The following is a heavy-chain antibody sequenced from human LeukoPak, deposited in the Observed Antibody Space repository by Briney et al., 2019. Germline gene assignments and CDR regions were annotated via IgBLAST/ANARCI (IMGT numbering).Heavy chain of an antibody. Sequence: PGGSLRLSCAASGFTFSSYWMSWVRQAPGKGLEWVANIKEDGSEKRDVDSVKGRFTISRDNAKNTLYLQMNSLRDEDTAVYHCARVIGWDEPFDIWGQGTMVTVSS. CDR1: GFTFSSYW. J-gene: IGHJ3*02. V-gene: IGHV3-7*01. CDR3: ARVIGWDEPFDI. CDR2: IKEDGSEK. D-gene: IGHD1-26*01.